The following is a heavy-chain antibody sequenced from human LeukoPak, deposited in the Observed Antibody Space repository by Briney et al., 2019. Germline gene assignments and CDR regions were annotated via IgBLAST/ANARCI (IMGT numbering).Heavy chain of an antibody. V-gene: IGHV1-46*01. J-gene: IGHJ6*02. CDR3: ASRSPAPMVVVIDYYGMDV. Sequence: ASVKVSCKASGYTFTSYYLYWVRQAPGQGLEWMGVINPSGGSTTSAQKFQGRVTITADESTSTAYMELSSLRSEDTAVYYCASRSPAPMVVVIDYYGMDVWGQGTTVTVSS. CDR2: INPSGGST. D-gene: IGHD3-22*01. CDR1: GYTFTSYY.